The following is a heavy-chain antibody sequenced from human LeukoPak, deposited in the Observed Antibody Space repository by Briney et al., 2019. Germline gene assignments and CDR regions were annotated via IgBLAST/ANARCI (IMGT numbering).Heavy chain of an antibody. CDR1: GYSFTSYW. J-gene: IGHJ3*02. V-gene: IGHV5-10-1*01. D-gene: IGHD2-15*01. CDR2: IDPSDSYT. CDR3: ARPYCSGGSCYGFGDAFDI. Sequence: GESLRISCKGSGYSFTSYWISWVRPMPGKGLEWMGRIDPSDSYTNYSPSFQGHVTISADKSISTAYPQWSSLKAPDTAMYYCARPYCSGGSCYGFGDAFDIWGQGTMVTVSS.